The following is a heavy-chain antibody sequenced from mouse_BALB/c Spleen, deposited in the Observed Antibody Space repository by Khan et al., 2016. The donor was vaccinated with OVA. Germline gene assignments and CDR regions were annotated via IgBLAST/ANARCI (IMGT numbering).Heavy chain of an antibody. CDR3: ARIYRSDFDY. V-gene: IGHV1-20*02. CDR2: INPHIGET. CDR1: GYSFTGYF. D-gene: IGHD1-1*01. J-gene: IGHJ2*01. Sequence: EVELVESGPELVKPGASVKISCKASGYSFTGYFMNWVMQSHGKSLEWIGRINPHIGETFYNQKFKDKATLTVDESSSTAHMELRSPASEDSAVYYCARIYRSDFDYWGQGTTLTVSS.